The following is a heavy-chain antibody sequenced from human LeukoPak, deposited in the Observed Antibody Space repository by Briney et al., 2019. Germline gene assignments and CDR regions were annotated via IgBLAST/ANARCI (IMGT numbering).Heavy chain of an antibody. CDR2: ISYDGSNK. CDR3: ARDVWELLYAFDI. D-gene: IGHD1-26*01. CDR1: GFTFSSYW. Sequence: GGSLRLSCAASGFTFSSYWMHWVRQAPGKGLEWVAVISYDGSNKYYADSVKGRFTISRDNSKNTLYLQMNSLKAEDTAVYYCARDVWELLYAFDIWGQGTMVTVSS. V-gene: IGHV3-30-3*01. J-gene: IGHJ3*02.